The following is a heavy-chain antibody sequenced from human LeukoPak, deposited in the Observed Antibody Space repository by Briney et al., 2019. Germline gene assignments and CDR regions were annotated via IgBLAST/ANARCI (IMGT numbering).Heavy chain of an antibody. D-gene: IGHD2-15*01. V-gene: IGHV1-18*01. CDR2: ISSYSGNT. CDR1: GYTFSSYA. CDR3: ARASGGGSLDY. J-gene: IGHJ4*02. Sequence: ASVKVSCKAYGYTFSSYAITWVRQAPGQGLEWMGWISSYSGNTNYAQKFQGRVTMTTDTSTSTAYMELRSLRSDDTAVYYCARASGGGSLDYWGQGTLVTVSS.